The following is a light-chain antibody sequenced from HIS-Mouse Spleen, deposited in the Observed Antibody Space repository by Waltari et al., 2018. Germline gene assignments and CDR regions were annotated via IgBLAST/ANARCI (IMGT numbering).Light chain of an antibody. Sequence: QSVLTQPPSASGTPGQRVTIPCSGSSSNIGSNTVNLYQQLPGTAPKLLIYSNNQRPSGVPDRFSGSKSGTSASLAISGLQSEDEADYYCAAWDDSLNGNYVFGTGTKVTVL. V-gene: IGLV1-44*01. CDR1: SSNIGSNT. CDR2: SNN. J-gene: IGLJ1*01. CDR3: AAWDDSLNGNYV.